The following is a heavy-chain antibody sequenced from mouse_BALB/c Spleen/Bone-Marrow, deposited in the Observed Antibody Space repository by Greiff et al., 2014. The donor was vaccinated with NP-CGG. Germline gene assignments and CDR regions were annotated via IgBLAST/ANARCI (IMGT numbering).Heavy chain of an antibody. CDR1: GFNIKDTY. V-gene: IGHV14-3*02. J-gene: IGHJ3*01. CDR2: IDPANGNT. CDR3: ARRDDGYYTY. Sequence: VQLKESGAELVKPGASVKLSCTASGFNIKDTYMHWVKQRPGQGLEWIGRIDPANGNTKYDPKFQGKATITADTSSNTAYLQLSSLTSEDTAVYYCARRDDGYYTYWGQGTLVTVSA. D-gene: IGHD2-3*01.